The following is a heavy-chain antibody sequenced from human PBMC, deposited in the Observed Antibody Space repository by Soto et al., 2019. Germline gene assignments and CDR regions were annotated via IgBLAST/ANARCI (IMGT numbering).Heavy chain of an antibody. V-gene: IGHV4-39*01. CDR1: ALSISTTNHY. CDR3: ARPDDYGGNSDDAFDV. D-gene: IGHD4-17*01. J-gene: IGHJ3*01. Sequence: SETLSLTCSVSALSISTTNHYWAWIRQPPGKGLEWIGNIYFSGLTYYNPSLKGRLAISLDTSKNQFSLKLTSVTAADTGVYFCARPDDYGGNSDDAFDVWGQGTMVTVSS. CDR2: IYFSGLT.